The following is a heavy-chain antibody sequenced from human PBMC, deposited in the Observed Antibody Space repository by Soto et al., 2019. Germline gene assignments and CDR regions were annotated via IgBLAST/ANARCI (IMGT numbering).Heavy chain of an antibody. CDR1: GGSISSHY. CDR3: ASGIQTSYYYYYYMDV. D-gene: IGHD1-20*01. J-gene: IGHJ6*03. V-gene: IGHV4-59*11. Sequence: SETLSLTCTVSGGSISSHYWNWIRQPPGKGLEWIGYIYHTGSTNYNPSLKSRVTISVDTSKNQFSLTVHSATAADTAVYFCASGIQTSYYYYYYMDVSGKGTTVTVSS. CDR2: IYHTGST.